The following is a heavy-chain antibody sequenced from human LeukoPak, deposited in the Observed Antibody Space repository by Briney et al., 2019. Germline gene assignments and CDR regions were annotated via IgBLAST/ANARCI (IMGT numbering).Heavy chain of an antibody. CDR2: IYYSGST. Sequence: SETLSLICTVSGGSISSYYWSWIRQPPGKGLRWIGYIYYSGSTNYNPSLKSRVTISVNTSKNQFSLKLSSVTAADTAVYYCTNWEIYGSGSFWGQGTQVTVPS. CDR3: TNWEIYGSGSF. V-gene: IGHV4-59*12. J-gene: IGHJ4*02. D-gene: IGHD3-10*01. CDR1: GGSISSYY.